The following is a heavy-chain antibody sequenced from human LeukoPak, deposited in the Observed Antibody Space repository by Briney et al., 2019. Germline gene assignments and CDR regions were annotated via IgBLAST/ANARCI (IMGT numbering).Heavy chain of an antibody. V-gene: IGHV4-31*03. CDR2: IYYSGST. J-gene: IGHJ5*02. CDR1: GGSISSGGYY. CDR3: ARDSSGWYDEA. D-gene: IGHD6-19*01. Sequence: SQTLSLTCTVSGGSISSGGYYWSWIRQHPGKGLEWIGYIYYSGSTYYNPSLKSRVTISVDTSKNQFSLKPSSVTAADTAVYYCARDSSGWYDEAWGQGTLVTVSS.